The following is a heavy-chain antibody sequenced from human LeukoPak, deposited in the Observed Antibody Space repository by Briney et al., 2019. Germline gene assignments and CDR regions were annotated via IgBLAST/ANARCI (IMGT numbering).Heavy chain of an antibody. CDR2: IYYSGST. J-gene: IGHJ4*02. CDR3: ARGGARLYSYGYVFGY. D-gene: IGHD5-18*01. Sequence: SETLSLTCTVSGGSISSGGYYWSWLRQHPGKGLEWIGYIYYSGSTYYNPSLKRRVTISVDTSKNQFSLKLSSVTAADTAVYYCARGGARLYSYGYVFGYWGQGTLVTVSS. V-gene: IGHV4-31*03. CDR1: GGSISSGGYY.